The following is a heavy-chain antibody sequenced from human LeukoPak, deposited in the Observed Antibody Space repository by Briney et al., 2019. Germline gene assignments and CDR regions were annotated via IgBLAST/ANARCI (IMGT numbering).Heavy chain of an antibody. D-gene: IGHD3-9*01. J-gene: IGHJ4*02. V-gene: IGHV1-2*02. Sequence: ASVEVSCKASGYTFTGYYMHWVRQAPGQGLEWMGWINPNSGGTNYAQKFQGRVTMTRDTSISTAYMELSRLRSDDTAVYYCARDPRAYYDILTGYFGPPDYWGQGTLVTVSS. CDR2: INPNSGGT. CDR1: GYTFTGYY. CDR3: ARDPRAYYDILTGYFGPPDY.